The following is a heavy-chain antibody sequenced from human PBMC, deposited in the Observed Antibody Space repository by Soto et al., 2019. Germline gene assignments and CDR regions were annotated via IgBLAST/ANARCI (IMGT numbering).Heavy chain of an antibody. D-gene: IGHD4-17*01. CDR3: ARLTRQTTGATKSFDY. Sequence: TSETLSLTCTVSGGSISSSRYYWGWIRQPPGKGLERIGSIYYSWSTNYKQSLKNRINKSLDTSKKQYTLKMSSVTAANKDVKYCARLTRQTTGATKSFDYWGQGTLVTVSS. J-gene: IGHJ4*02. CDR1: GGSISSSRYY. V-gene: IGHV4-39*01. CDR2: IYYSWST.